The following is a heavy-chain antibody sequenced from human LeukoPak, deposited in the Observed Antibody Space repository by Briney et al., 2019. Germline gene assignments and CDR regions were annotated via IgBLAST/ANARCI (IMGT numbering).Heavy chain of an antibody. J-gene: IGHJ4*02. CDR3: ARQSIAAAGTVDY. V-gene: IGHV4-4*07. CDR2: IYTSRST. Sequence: SETLSLTCTVSGGSISSYYWSWIRQPAGKGLEWIGRIYTSRSTTYYPSLKSRVTMSVDTSRNQFSLNLSAVTATDRAVYDCARQSIAAAGTVDYWGQGTLVTVSS. CDR1: GGSISSYY. D-gene: IGHD6-13*01.